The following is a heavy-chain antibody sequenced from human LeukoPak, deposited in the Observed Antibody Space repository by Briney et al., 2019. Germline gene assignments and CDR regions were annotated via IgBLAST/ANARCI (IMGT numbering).Heavy chain of an antibody. V-gene: IGHV4-31*03. CDR3: ARDLVPPGPFDI. CDR2: IYYSGST. Sequence: SQTLSLTCTVSGGSISSGGYYWSWIRQHPGKGLEWIGYIYYSGSTYYNPSLKSRVTISVDTSKNQFSLKLSSVTAADTAVYYCARDLVPPGPFDIWGQGTMVTVSS. J-gene: IGHJ3*02. D-gene: IGHD2-8*02. CDR1: GGSISSGGYY.